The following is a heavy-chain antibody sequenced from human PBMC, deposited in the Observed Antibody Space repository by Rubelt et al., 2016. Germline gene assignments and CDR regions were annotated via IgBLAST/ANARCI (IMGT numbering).Heavy chain of an antibody. J-gene: IGHJ5*01. V-gene: IGHV4-39*07. CDR1: GGSISSSNYY. CDR2: ISHSGST. D-gene: IGHD1-1*01. CDR3: VRARSTGVGGRGFFDS. Sequence: QLQLQESGPGLVKPSETLSLTCTVSGGSISSSNYYWGWIRQPPGKGLEWIGSISHSGSTYYNPSLKSRVTISVDTSKNQVSLKLTPVTAEDTAVYYCVRARSTGVGGRGFFDSWGQGTLVTVSS.